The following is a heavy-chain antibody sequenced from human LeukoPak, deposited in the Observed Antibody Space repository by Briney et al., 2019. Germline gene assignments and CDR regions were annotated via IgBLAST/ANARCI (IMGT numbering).Heavy chain of an antibody. V-gene: IGHV4-61*02. CDR1: GGSISSGSYY. CDR3: ARVPAARKYYYMDV. CDR2: IYTSGST. J-gene: IGHJ6*03. Sequence: PSQTLSLTCTVSGGSISSGSYYWSWIRQPAGNGLEWIGRIYTSGSTNCNPSLKSRVTISVDTSKNQFSLKLSSVTAADTAVYYCARVPAARKYYYMDVWGKGTTVTISS. D-gene: IGHD2-2*01.